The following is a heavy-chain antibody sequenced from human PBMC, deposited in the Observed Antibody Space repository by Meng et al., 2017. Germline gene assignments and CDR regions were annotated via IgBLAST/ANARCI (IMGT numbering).Heavy chain of an antibody. CDR3: ARGFAPVAPGAFDY. D-gene: IGHD2-2*01. CDR2: TYYGSKWSH. CDR1: GYRVSSNRAA. J-gene: IGHJ4*02. Sequence: QVQLQQSRPGLETLSQTLSQPCSISGYRVSSNRAAWNWIRQSPSRGLEWLGRTYYGSKWSHDYAVSVKSRIIINADTSKNQFSLQLNSVTPGDTAVYYCARGFAPVAPGAFDYWGQGALVTVSS. V-gene: IGHV6-1*01.